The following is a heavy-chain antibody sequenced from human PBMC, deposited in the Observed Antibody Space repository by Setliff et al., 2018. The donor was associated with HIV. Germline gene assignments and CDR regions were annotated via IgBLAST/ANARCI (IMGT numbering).Heavy chain of an antibody. CDR3: ARVRLELRQYWFDS. V-gene: IGHV4-34*01. J-gene: IGHJ5*01. Sequence: PSETLSLTCAVYGGSFSDYYWSWIRQPPGKGLEWIGEINHSGSANYNPSLKRRVTISVDTSKNQFSLELNSVTAADTAVYYCARVRLELRQYWFDSWGQGSPVTVSS. CDR2: INHSGSA. D-gene: IGHD1-7*01. CDR1: GGSFSDYY.